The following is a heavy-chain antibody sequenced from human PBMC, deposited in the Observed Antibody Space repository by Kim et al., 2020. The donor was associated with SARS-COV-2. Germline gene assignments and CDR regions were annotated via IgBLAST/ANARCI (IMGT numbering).Heavy chain of an antibody. Sequence: SETLSLTCAVYGGSFSGYYWSWIRQPPGKGLEWIGEINHSGSTNYNPSLKSRVTISVDTSKNQFSLKLSSVTAADTAVYYCARGWMRVAARSSPYFDYWGQGTLGTVSS. CDR3: ARGWMRVAARSSPYFDY. V-gene: IGHV4-34*01. CDR2: INHSGST. CDR1: GGSFSGYY. J-gene: IGHJ4*02. D-gene: IGHD6-6*01.